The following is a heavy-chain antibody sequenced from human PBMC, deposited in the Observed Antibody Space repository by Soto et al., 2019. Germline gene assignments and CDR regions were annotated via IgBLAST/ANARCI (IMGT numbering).Heavy chain of an antibody. CDR2: IYPGDSDT. J-gene: IGHJ6*02. D-gene: IGHD2-2*01. CDR1: GYTFTDYW. Sequence: GESLKISCKGSGYTFTDYWIGWVRQLPGKGLEWMGIIYPGDSDTRYSPSFQGQVTITADKSTSTAYLQWNTLKASDTAMYYCASSGPAVLNGFYYPDMDVWGQGTTVTVSS. V-gene: IGHV5-51*01. CDR3: ASSGPAVLNGFYYPDMDV.